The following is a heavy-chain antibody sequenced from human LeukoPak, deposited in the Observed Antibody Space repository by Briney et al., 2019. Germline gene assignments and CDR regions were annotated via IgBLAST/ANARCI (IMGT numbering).Heavy chain of an antibody. CDR3: ARSYYDSSGYPHSDLDY. D-gene: IGHD3-22*01. J-gene: IGHJ4*02. CDR2: ISSSSSTI. Sequence: PGGSLRLSCAASGFTFSSYRMNWVRQAPGKGLEWVSYISSSSSTIYYADSVKGRFTISRDNAKYSLYLQMTSLRAEDTAVYYCARSYYDSSGYPHSDLDYWGPGTLVTVSS. V-gene: IGHV3-48*04. CDR1: GFTFSSYR.